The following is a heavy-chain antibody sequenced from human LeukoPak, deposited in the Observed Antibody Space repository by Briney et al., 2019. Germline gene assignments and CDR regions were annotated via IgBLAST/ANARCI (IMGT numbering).Heavy chain of an antibody. CDR2: ISGSGGST. Sequence: GGSLRLSCAASGFTFSSYAMSWVRQAPGKGLEWVSAISGSGGSTYYADSVKGRFTISRDNSKNTLYPQMNSLRAEDTAVYYCAKDLGITMIVVVITGVFDYWGQGTLVTVSS. D-gene: IGHD3-22*01. CDR3: AKDLGITMIVVVITGVFDY. CDR1: GFTFSSYA. J-gene: IGHJ4*02. V-gene: IGHV3-23*01.